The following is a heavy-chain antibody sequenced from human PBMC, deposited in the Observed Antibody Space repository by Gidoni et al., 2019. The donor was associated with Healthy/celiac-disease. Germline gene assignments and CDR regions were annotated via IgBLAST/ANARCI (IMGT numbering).Heavy chain of an antibody. CDR2: IRSKANSYAT. V-gene: IGHV3-73*01. CDR3: TNNYGGNLNYYYYGMDV. CDR1: GFTFSGPA. J-gene: IGHJ6*02. Sequence: EVQLVESGGGLVQPGGSLKLPCAASGFTFSGPALHWVRQASGKGLEWVGRIRSKANSYATAYAASVKGRFTISRDDSKNTAYLQMNSLKTEDTAVYYCTNNYGGNLNYYYYGMDVWGQGTTVTVSS. D-gene: IGHD4-17*01.